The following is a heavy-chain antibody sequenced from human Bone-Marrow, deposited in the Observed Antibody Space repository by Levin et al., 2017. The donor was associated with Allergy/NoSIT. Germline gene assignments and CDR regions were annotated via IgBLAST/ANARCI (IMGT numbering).Heavy chain of an antibody. V-gene: IGHV3-21*01. CDR3: AMPSYYYSSASYSLTPLFDY. Sequence: GESLKISCATSGFTFSSYGMNWVRQAPGKGLEWVSSISRNGSASHYADSVRGRFTISRDNANNSLFLQLNSLRAEDTAVYYCAMPSYYYSSASYSLTPLFDYWGQGILVPVSS. D-gene: IGHD3-10*01. CDR2: ISRNGSAS. J-gene: IGHJ4*02. CDR1: GFTFSSYG.